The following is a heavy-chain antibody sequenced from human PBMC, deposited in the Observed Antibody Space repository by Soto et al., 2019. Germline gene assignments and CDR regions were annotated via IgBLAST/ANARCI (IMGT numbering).Heavy chain of an antibody. Sequence: SETLSLTCSVSGGSISSGGYYWSWIRQHPGKGLEWIGYIYYSGSTYYNPSLKSRVTISVDTSKNQFSLKLSSVTAADTAVYYCARDLVGIAARPARLFDYWGQVTLVTVSS. D-gene: IGHD6-6*01. CDR1: GGSISSGGYY. CDR2: IYYSGST. J-gene: IGHJ4*02. V-gene: IGHV4-31*03. CDR3: ARDLVGIAARPARLFDY.